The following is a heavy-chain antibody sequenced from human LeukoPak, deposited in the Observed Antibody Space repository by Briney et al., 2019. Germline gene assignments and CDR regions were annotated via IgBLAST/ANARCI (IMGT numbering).Heavy chain of an antibody. CDR3: ARVGYSGYDFYYYYYMDV. D-gene: IGHD5-12*01. CDR2: IIPIFGTA. CDR1: GGTFSSYA. Sequence: AASVKVSCKASGGTFSSYAISWVRQAPGQGLEWMGGIIPIFGTANYAQKFQGRVTITTDESTSTAYMELSSLRSEDTAVYYCARVGYSGYDFYYYYYMDVWGKGTTVTVPS. J-gene: IGHJ6*03. V-gene: IGHV1-69*05.